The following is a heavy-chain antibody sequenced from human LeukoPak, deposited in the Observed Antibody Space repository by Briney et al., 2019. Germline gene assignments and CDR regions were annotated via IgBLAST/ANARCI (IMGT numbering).Heavy chain of an antibody. CDR3: ARETLEGSYYMGYMDV. D-gene: IGHD3-10*01. J-gene: IGHJ6*03. V-gene: IGHV1-46*01. Sequence: ASVKVSCKASGYTFTSYGISWVRQAPGQGLEWMGIINPSGGSTSYAQKFQGRVTMTRDMSTSTVYMELSSLRSEDTAVYYCARETLEGSYYMGYMDVWGKGTTVTVSS. CDR1: GYTFTSYG. CDR2: INPSGGST.